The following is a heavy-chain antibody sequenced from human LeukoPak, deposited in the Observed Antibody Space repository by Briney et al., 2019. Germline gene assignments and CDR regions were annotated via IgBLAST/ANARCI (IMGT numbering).Heavy chain of an antibody. D-gene: IGHD3-9*01. Sequence: KSGGSLRLSCTASGFTFGDYAMSWFRQAPGKGLEWVGFIRSKAYGGTTEYAASVKGRFTISRGDSKSIAYLQMNSLKTEDTAVYYCTRADFDWLFSGYGMDVWGQGTTVTVSS. J-gene: IGHJ6*02. CDR2: IRSKAYGGTT. CDR1: GFTFGDYA. CDR3: TRADFDWLFSGYGMDV. V-gene: IGHV3-49*05.